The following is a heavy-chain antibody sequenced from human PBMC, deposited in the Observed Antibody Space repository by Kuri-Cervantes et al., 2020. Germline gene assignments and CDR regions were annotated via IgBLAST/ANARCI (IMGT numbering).Heavy chain of an antibody. V-gene: IGHV4-59*01. CDR3: ASSAYYDFWSGYYTRDAFDI. CDR1: GGSISSYY. D-gene: IGHD3-3*01. J-gene: IGHJ3*02. CDR2: IYYSGST. Sequence: SETLSLTCTVSGGSISSYYWSWIRQPPGKGLEWIGYIYYSGSTNYNPSLKSRVTISVDTSKNQFSLKLSSVTAADTAVYYCASSAYYDFWSGYYTRDAFDIWGQGTMVIVSS.